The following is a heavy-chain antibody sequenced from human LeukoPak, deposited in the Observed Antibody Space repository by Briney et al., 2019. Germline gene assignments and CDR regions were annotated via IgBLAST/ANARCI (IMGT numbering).Heavy chain of an antibody. Sequence: GASVKVSCKASGGTFSSYAISWVRQAPGQGLEWMGRIIPIFGTANYAQKFQGRVTITTDESTSTAYMELSSLRSEDTAVYYCARDIIIRGYMDVWGKGTTVTVSS. D-gene: IGHD2/OR15-2a*01. CDR1: GGTFSSYA. CDR3: ARDIIIRGYMDV. V-gene: IGHV1-69*05. CDR2: IIPIFGTA. J-gene: IGHJ6*03.